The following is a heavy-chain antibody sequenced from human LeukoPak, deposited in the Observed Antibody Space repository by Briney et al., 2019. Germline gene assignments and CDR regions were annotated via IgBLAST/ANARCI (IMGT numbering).Heavy chain of an antibody. CDR1: GGTFSSYA. J-gene: IGHJ5*02. D-gene: IGHD3-10*01. V-gene: IGHV1-69*13. CDR2: IIPIFGTA. Sequence: WASVKVSCKASGGTFSSYAISWVRQAPGQGLEWMGGIIPIFGTANYAQKFQGRVTITADESTSTAYMELSSLRSEDTAVYYCARGWFGEFDPWGQGTLVTVSS. CDR3: ARGWFGEFDP.